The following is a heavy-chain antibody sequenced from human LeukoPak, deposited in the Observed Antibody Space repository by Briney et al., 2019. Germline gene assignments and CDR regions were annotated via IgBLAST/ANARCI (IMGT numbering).Heavy chain of an antibody. CDR2: INPNSGYT. J-gene: IGHJ4*02. CDR3: ARGDTMVRGLISDY. V-gene: IGHV1-2*02. CDR1: GYTFCDYY. D-gene: IGHD3-10*01. Sequence: ASVKVSCKASGYTFCDYYLHWVRQAPGQGLEYMGCINPNSGYTKYSQSFQGRVTMTRDTSISTAYMELSRLISDDTAVYYCARGDTMVRGLISDYWGQGTLVTVSS.